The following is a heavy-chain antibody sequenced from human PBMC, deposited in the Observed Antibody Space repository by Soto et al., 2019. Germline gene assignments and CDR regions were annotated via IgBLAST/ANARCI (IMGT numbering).Heavy chain of an antibody. D-gene: IGHD2-15*01. CDR2: ISGSGGST. J-gene: IGHJ4*02. Sequence: GGSLRLSCAASGFTFSSYAMSWVRQAPGKGLEWVSAISGSGGSTYYADSVKGRFTISRDNSKNTLYLQMNSLRAEDTAVYYCAKIGKGVVVVAATPLYFDYWGQGTLVTVSS. CDR1: GFTFSSYA. CDR3: AKIGKGVVVVAATPLYFDY. V-gene: IGHV3-23*01.